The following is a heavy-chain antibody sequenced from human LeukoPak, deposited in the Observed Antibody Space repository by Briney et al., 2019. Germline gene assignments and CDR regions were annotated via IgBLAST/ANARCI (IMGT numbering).Heavy chain of an antibody. CDR2: ISYDGSNK. Sequence: GGSLRLSCAASGFTFCSYAMHWVRQAPGKGLEWVAVISYDGSNKYYADSVKGRFTISRDNSKNTLYLQMNSLRAEDTAVYYCAREYSSSWYIAFDIWGQGTMVTVSS. J-gene: IGHJ3*02. CDR3: AREYSSSWYIAFDI. D-gene: IGHD6-13*01. V-gene: IGHV3-30-3*01. CDR1: GFTFCSYA.